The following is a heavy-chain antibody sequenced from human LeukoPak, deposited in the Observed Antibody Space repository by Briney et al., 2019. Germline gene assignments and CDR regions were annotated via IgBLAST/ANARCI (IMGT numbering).Heavy chain of an antibody. J-gene: IGHJ3*01. Sequence: GGSLRLSCAASGFTFDDYAMIWVRQAPGKGLEWVSAIRASGGDTFYADSVKGRFTISRDNSKNTLYAQMNSLRAEDTAVYYCARDPNGDYLGAFDFWGQGTMVTVSS. CDR2: IRASGGDT. V-gene: IGHV3-23*01. D-gene: IGHD4-17*01. CDR3: ARDPNGDYLGAFDF. CDR1: GFTFDDYA.